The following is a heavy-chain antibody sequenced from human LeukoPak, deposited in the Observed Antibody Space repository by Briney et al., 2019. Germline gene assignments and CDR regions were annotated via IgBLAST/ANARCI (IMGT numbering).Heavy chain of an antibody. D-gene: IGHD3-3*01. Sequence: AASVKVSCKASGYTFTSYYMHWVRQAPGQGLEWVGIINPSGGSTSYAQKFQGRVTMTRDMSTSTVYMELSSLRSEDTAVYYCARGGYDFWSGYYSHFDYWGQGTLVTVSS. CDR2: INPSGGST. CDR3: ARGGYDFWSGYYSHFDY. CDR1: GYTFTSYY. J-gene: IGHJ4*02. V-gene: IGHV1-46*01.